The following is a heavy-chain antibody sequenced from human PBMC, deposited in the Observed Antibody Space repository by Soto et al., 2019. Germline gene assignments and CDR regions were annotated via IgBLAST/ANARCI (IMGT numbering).Heavy chain of an antibody. J-gene: IGHJ4*02. V-gene: IGHV1-69*01. CDR2: IIPIFGTA. CDR3: ARSQGVLGREVRGVIITLFDY. Sequence: QVQLVQSGAEVKKPGSSVKVSCKASGGTFSSYAISWVRQAPGQGLEWMGGIIPIFGTANYAQKFQGRVTITADESTSTAYMELSSLRSEDTTVYYCARSQGVLGREVRGVIITLFDYWGQGTLVTVSS. CDR1: GGTFSSYA. D-gene: IGHD3-10*01.